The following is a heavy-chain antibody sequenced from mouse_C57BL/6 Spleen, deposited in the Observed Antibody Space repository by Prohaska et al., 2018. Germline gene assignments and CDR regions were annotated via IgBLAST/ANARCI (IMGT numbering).Heavy chain of an antibody. Sequence: QVQLQQSGPELVKPGASVKISCKASGYTFTDYYINWVKQRPGQGLEWIGWIFPGSGSTYYNEKFKGKATLTVDKSSSTAYMLLSSLTSEDSAVYYCARSITTVVDWYFDVWGTGTTVTVSS. CDR3: ARSITTVVDWYFDV. J-gene: IGHJ1*03. CDR2: IFPGSGST. V-gene: IGHV1-75*01. CDR1: GYTFTDYY. D-gene: IGHD1-1*01.